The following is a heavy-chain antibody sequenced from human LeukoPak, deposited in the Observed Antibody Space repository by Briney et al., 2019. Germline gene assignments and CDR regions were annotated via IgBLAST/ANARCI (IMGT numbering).Heavy chain of an antibody. V-gene: IGHV4-34*01. Sequence: SETLSLTCAVYGGSFSGYYWSWIRQPPGKGLEWIGEINHSGSTNYNPSLKSRVTISVDTSKNQFSLKLSSVTAADTAVYYCARGPTLGYCSGGSCYPRGYSYGSFDYWGQGTLVTVSS. J-gene: IGHJ4*02. CDR1: GGSFSGYY. CDR3: ARGPTLGYCSGGSCYPRGYSYGSFDY. CDR2: INHSGST. D-gene: IGHD2-15*01.